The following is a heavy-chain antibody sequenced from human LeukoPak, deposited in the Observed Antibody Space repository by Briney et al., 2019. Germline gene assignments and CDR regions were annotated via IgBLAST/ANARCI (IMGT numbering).Heavy chain of an antibody. CDR1: GGSFSGYY. Sequence: SETLSLTCAVYGGSFSGYYWSWIRQPPGKGLEWIGEINHSGSTNYNPSLKSRVTISVDTSKNQFSLKLSSVTAADTAVYYCARAYSSSWYVALDIWGQGTMVTVSS. CDR3: ARAYSSSWYVALDI. J-gene: IGHJ3*02. D-gene: IGHD6-13*01. CDR2: INHSGST. V-gene: IGHV4-34*01.